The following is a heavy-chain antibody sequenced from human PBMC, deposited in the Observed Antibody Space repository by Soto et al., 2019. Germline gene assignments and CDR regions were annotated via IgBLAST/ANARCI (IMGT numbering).Heavy chain of an antibody. CDR3: AKVGPHSSGWYSTYFDY. J-gene: IGHJ4*02. Sequence: PGGSLRLSCAASGFTFSSYAMSWVRQAPGKGLEWVSAISGSGGSTYYADSVKGRFTISGDNSKNTLYLQMNSLRAEDTAVYYCAKVGPHSSGWYSTYFDYWGQGTLVTVSS. CDR2: ISGSGGST. CDR1: GFTFSSYA. V-gene: IGHV3-23*01. D-gene: IGHD6-19*01.